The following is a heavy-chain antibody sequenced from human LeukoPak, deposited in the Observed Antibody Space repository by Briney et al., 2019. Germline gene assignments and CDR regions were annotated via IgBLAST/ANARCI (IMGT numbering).Heavy chain of an antibody. CDR2: IYYSGST. J-gene: IGHJ4*02. Sequence: SETLSLTCTVSGGSISSYYWSWIRQPPGKGLEWIGYIYYSGSTNYNPSLKSRVTISVDTSKNQFSLKLSSVTAADTAVYYCAREKQRDGYIESDYWGQGTLVTVPS. CDR3: AREKQRDGYIESDY. D-gene: IGHD5-24*01. CDR1: GGSISSYY. V-gene: IGHV4-59*01.